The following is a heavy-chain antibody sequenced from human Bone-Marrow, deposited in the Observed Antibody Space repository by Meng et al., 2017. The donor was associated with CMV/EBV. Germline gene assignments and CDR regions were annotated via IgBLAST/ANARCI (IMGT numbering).Heavy chain of an antibody. CDR1: GFTFSDYY. CDR2: ISSSGSTI. CDR3: AKPDELLSDYYYGMDV. D-gene: IGHD2-2*01. Sequence: GESLKISCAASGFTFSDYYMGWIRQAPGKGLEWVSYISSSGSTIHYADSVKGRFTISRDNANNSLSVQMNSLRAEDTAVYYCAKPDELLSDYYYGMDVWGQGTTVTGSS. J-gene: IGHJ6*01. V-gene: IGHV3-11*04.